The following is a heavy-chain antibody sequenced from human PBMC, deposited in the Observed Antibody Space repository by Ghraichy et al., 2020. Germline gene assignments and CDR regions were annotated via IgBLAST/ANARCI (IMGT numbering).Heavy chain of an antibody. V-gene: IGHV3-64D*06. CDR2: ITGDGVRT. Sequence: GGSLRLSCSASGFSFSTHAMSWVRQAPGKGLEYVSTITGDGVRTYYADSVKGRFAISRDNSRNTMFLQMSSLKTDDTTVYYCVRSHTSSWNWFDPWGQGTLVTVSS. CDR3: VRSHTSSWNWFDP. D-gene: IGHD6-13*01. J-gene: IGHJ5*02. CDR1: GFSFSTHA.